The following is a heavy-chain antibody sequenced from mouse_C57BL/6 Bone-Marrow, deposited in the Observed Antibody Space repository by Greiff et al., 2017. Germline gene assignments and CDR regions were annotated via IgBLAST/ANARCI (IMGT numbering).Heavy chain of an antibody. Sequence: LQESGAELARPGASVKLSCKASGYTFTSYGISWVKQRTGQGLEWIGEINPRSGNTYYNEKFKGKATLTADKSSSTAYMELRSLTSEDSAVYFCARRETAQPYYFDYWGQGTTLPVSS. V-gene: IGHV1-81*01. CDR2: INPRSGNT. J-gene: IGHJ2*01. CDR1: GYTFTSYG. CDR3: ARRETAQPYYFDY. D-gene: IGHD3-2*02.